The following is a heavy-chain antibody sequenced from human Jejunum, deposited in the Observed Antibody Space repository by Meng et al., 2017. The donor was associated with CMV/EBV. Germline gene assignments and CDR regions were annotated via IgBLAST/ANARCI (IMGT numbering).Heavy chain of an antibody. CDR1: GFTFSIYG. D-gene: IGHD3-22*01. Sequence: SGFTFSIYGMHWVRQAPGKGLEWVAVLWYDGSRKYFADSVQGRFSISRDDSKNTVYLQMNSLRAEDTAVYYCARDNDGSSHYSQFDYWGQGTLVTVSS. CDR2: LWYDGSRK. CDR3: ARDNDGSSHYSQFDY. J-gene: IGHJ4*02. V-gene: IGHV3-33*08.